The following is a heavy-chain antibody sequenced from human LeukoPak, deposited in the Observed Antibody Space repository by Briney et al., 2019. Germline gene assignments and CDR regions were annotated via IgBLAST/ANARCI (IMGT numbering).Heavy chain of an antibody. J-gene: IGHJ4*02. CDR3: AKEPSSGWSRIDS. D-gene: IGHD6-19*01. CDR1: GLTFSSYA. Sequence: GGSLRLSCAASGLTFSSYAMSWVRQAPGKGLEWVSSISGSGGDSYYADSVKGRFTISRGNSKNTVDLQMNSLRDEDTAIYYCAKEPSSGWSRIDSWGQGTLVIVSS. V-gene: IGHV3-23*01. CDR2: ISGSGGDS.